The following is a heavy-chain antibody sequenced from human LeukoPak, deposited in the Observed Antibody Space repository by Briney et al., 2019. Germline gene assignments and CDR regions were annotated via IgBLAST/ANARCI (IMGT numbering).Heavy chain of an antibody. J-gene: IGHJ4*02. CDR2: ISSSSSTI. CDR1: GFSFSSHA. V-gene: IGHV3-48*02. D-gene: IGHD3-10*01. CDR3: ARGIGYYYGSGSYYYDC. Sequence: PGGSLRLSCGASGFSFSSHAMNWVRQAPGKGLEWISYISSSSSTIYYADSVKGRFTISRDNAKNSLYLQMNSLRDEDTAVYFCARGIGYYYGSGSYYYDCWGQGTLVTVSS.